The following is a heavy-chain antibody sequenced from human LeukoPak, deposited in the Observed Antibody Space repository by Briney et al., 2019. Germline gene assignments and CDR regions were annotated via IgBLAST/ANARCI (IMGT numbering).Heavy chain of an antibody. J-gene: IGHJ3*02. CDR2: IGYDGRDK. Sequence: SGGSLRLSCAASGFTFSSYGMHWVRQPPGKGLEWVTFIGYDGRDKYYADSVKGRFTISRDDSKDTLYLQMNSLRAEDTAVYFCAKNRGYNYDPNAFDMWGQGTMVTVSS. D-gene: IGHD5-18*01. V-gene: IGHV3-30*02. CDR1: GFTFSSYG. CDR3: AKNRGYNYDPNAFDM.